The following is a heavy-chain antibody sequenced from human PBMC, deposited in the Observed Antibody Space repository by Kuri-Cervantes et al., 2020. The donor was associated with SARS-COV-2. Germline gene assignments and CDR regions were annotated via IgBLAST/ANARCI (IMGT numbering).Heavy chain of an antibody. J-gene: IGHJ4*02. CDR3: SLDAFDY. CDR1: GGTFDSYT. Sequence: SVKVSCKASGGTFDSYTISWVRQTPGQGLEWIGWIVVGSGDTSYAQEFQDRVTITRDMSTATAYMELRTLRSEDTAVYFCSLDAFDYWGQGTLVTVSS. D-gene: IGHD2-8*01. V-gene: IGHV1-58*02. CDR2: IVVGSGDT.